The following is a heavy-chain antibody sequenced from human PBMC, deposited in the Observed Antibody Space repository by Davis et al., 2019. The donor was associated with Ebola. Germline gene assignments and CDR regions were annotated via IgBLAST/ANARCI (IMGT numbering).Heavy chain of an antibody. CDR3: ARERYSGSYYGNLDY. D-gene: IGHD1-26*01. Sequence: GGSLRLSCAASGFTVSSNYMSWVRQAPGKGLEWVANIKQDGSEKYYVDSVKGRFTISRDNAKNSLYLQMNSLRAEDTAVYYCARERYSGSYYGNLDYWGQGTLVTVSS. J-gene: IGHJ4*02. CDR2: IKQDGSEK. V-gene: IGHV3-7*01. CDR1: GFTVSSNY.